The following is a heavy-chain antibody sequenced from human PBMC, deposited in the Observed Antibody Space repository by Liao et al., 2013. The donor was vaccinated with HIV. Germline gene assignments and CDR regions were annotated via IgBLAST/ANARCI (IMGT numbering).Heavy chain of an antibody. D-gene: IGHD3-10*01. Sequence: QVHLQESGPRLLKPSETLSLTCTVSGGAINNYYWSWVRQTPGKGLEWIGYIYYTGSTNYNPSFKNRLSMSVYTSKNQFSLQLTSVTAADTAVYYCASRMGMIDRGFGELNKGVFDIWGQGTMVTVSS. CDR1: GGAINNYY. J-gene: IGHJ3*02. V-gene: IGHV4-59*12. CDR2: IYYTGST. CDR3: ASRMGMIDRGFGELNKGVFDI.